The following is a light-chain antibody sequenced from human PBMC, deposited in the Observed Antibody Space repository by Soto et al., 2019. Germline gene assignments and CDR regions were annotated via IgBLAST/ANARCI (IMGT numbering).Light chain of an antibody. J-gene: IGLJ1*01. CDR2: DVT. CDR1: RNDVGTYDR. CDR3: CSYAGNYIYV. Sequence: QSALTQPRSVSGSPGQSVTISCTGTRNDVGTYDRASWYQQSPGTAPKLIIYDVTKRPSGVPDRFSGSKSGNTASLTVSGLLTDDEADYYCCSYAGNYIYVFGSGTKLTVL. V-gene: IGLV2-11*01.